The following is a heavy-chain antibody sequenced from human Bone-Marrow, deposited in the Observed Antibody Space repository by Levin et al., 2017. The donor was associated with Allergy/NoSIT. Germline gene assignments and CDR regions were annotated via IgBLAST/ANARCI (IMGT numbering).Heavy chain of an antibody. J-gene: IGHJ6*02. Sequence: PSETLSLTCAISGDSVSSNSAAWNWIRQSPSRGLEWLGRTYYRSKWYNDYAVSVKSRITINPDTSKNQFSLQLNSVTPEDTAVYYCARDSSSSWPHYYYDGMDVWGQGTTVTVSS. CDR2: TYYRSKWYN. D-gene: IGHD6-13*01. V-gene: IGHV6-1*01. CDR1: GDSVSSNSAA. CDR3: ARDSSSSWPHYYYDGMDV.